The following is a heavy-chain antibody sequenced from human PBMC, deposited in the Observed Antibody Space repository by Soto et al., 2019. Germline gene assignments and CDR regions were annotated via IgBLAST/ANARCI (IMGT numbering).Heavy chain of an antibody. D-gene: IGHD2-8*01. CDR3: APNAVYDMDV. V-gene: IGHV4-4*02. Sequence: QVQLQESGPGLVKPSGTLSLTCAVSGGSISSSYWWSWVRQPPGKGLEWIGEIHHSTGANYNPSLTGRGTISVYKSTNQIFLRLTSVTAADPAVYYCAPNAVYDMDVWGQGTTVTVS. CDR2: IHHSTGA. CDR1: GGSISSSYW. J-gene: IGHJ6*02.